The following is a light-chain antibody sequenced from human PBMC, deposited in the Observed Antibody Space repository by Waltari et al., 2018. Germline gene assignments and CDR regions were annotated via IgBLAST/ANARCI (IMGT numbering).Light chain of an antibody. J-gene: IGLJ2*01. Sequence: QSVLTQPPSVSAAPGQKVTISCSGSSSNIGTSYVSWYQQLPGTAPKLLVYENDKRPSGIPDRFPGSKSGTSATLGITGLQTGDEADYYCGTWDSSLNGGVFGGGTKLTVL. CDR3: GTWDSSLNGGV. CDR2: END. CDR1: SSNIGTSY. V-gene: IGLV1-51*02.